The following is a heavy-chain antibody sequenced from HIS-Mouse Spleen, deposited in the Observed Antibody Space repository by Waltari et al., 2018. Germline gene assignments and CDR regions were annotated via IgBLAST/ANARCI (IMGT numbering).Heavy chain of an antibody. V-gene: IGHV3-33*01. CDR1: GFTFSSYG. CDR3: AGERYSYGSDAFDI. Sequence: QVQLVESGGGVVQPGRSLRLSCAASGFTFSSYGMHWVRRAPGKGLEWVAVIWYDGSNKYYADSVKGRFTISRDNSKNTLYLQMNSLRAEDTAVYYCAGERYSYGSDAFDIWGQGTMVTVSS. J-gene: IGHJ3*02. D-gene: IGHD5-18*01. CDR2: IWYDGSNK.